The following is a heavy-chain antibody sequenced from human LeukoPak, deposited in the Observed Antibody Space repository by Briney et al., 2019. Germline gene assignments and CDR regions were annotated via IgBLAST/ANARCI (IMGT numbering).Heavy chain of an antibody. D-gene: IGHD3-22*01. CDR2: IYYSGST. J-gene: IGHJ4*02. V-gene: IGHV4-61*01. CDR3: ATNREYYYDSSGLDY. Sequence: SETLSLTCTVSGGSVSSGSYYWSWIRQPPGKGLEWIGYIYYSGSTNYNLSLKSRVTISVDTSKNQFSLKLSSVTAADTAVYYCATNREYYYDSSGLDYWGQGTLVTVSS. CDR1: GGSVSSGSYY.